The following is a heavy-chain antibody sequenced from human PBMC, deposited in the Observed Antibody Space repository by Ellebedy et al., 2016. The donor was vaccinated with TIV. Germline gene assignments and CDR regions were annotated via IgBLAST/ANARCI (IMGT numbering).Heavy chain of an antibody. Sequence: GESLKISCAASGFTFSSYAMSWVRQAPGEGLEWVSGISGSGGSTYSADSVKGRFTISRDNSKNTLYLQMNSLRAEDTAVYYCAKEAAPTGIPYFDYWGQGSQVTVSP. V-gene: IGHV3-23*01. D-gene: IGHD1-14*01. J-gene: IGHJ4*02. CDR3: AKEAAPTGIPYFDY. CDR2: ISGSGGST. CDR1: GFTFSSYA.